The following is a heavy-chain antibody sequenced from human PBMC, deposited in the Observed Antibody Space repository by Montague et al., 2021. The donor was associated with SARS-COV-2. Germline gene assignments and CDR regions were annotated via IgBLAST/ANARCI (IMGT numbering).Heavy chain of an antibody. D-gene: IGHD6-19*01. V-gene: IGHV4-31*03. CDR3: ARVHFVSSGWYPDAFDI. CDR2: IYYSGST. Sequence: TLSLTCTVSGGSINSGGYYWSWIRQHPGKCLEWIGYIYYSGSTYYNPSLKSRLTISVDTSKNQFSLKLSSVTAADTAVYYCARVHFVSSGWYPDAFDIWGQGKMVTVSS. J-gene: IGHJ3*02. CDR1: GGSINSGGYY.